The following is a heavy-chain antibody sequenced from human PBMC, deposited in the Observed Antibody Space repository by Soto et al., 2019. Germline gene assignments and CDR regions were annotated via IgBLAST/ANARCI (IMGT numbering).Heavy chain of an antibody. CDR3: ATGFGSYSYYYAMDV. J-gene: IGHJ6*02. Sequence: SETLSLTCTVSGGSISSYYWSWIRQPPGMGLEWIGYIYSSGSTNYNPSLKSRLTISVDTSKNQFSLKLNSVTASDTAVYYCATGFGSYSYYYAMDVWGRGTTVTAP. CDR1: GGSISSYY. D-gene: IGHD1-26*01. V-gene: IGHV4-59*12. CDR2: IYSSGST.